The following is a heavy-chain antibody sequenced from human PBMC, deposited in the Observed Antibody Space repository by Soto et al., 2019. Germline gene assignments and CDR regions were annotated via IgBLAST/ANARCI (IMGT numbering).Heavy chain of an antibody. Sequence: QVRLVQSGAEVKKPGSSVKVSCRVSGGTFSNYAIDRVRLAPGHGLEWMGGIVPIFGTTYYTQKFQGRATIIADDSTTTAYLEMSSLRSEDTAIYYCARVEAVAGLYNYHGLDVWGQGTAVTVSS. D-gene: IGHD6-19*01. V-gene: IGHV1-69*12. J-gene: IGHJ6*02. CDR1: GGTFSNYA. CDR2: IVPIFGTT. CDR3: ARVEAVAGLYNYHGLDV.